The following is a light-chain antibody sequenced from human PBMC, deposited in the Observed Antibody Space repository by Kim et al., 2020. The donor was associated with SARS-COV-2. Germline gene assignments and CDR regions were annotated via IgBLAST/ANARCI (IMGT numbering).Light chain of an antibody. Sequence: SSELTQDPAVSVALGQTVRITCQGDSLRTYYASWYQQKPGQAPVLVIYGKNNRPSGIPDRFSGSSSGNTASLTIAGAQANDEADYYCNSRDNSGIHYVFGTGTKVTVL. CDR1: SLRTYY. J-gene: IGLJ1*01. V-gene: IGLV3-19*01. CDR3: NSRDNSGIHYV. CDR2: GKN.